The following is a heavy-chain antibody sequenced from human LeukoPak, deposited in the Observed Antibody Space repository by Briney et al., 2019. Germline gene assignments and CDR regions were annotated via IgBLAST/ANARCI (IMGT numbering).Heavy chain of an antibody. D-gene: IGHD3-10*01. CDR1: GFTFSSYA. J-gene: IGHJ6*03. CDR2: IRYDGSNK. CDR3: AKDLKNYGLTDYYMTS. Sequence: GGSLRLSCAASGFTFSSYAMSWVRQAPGKGLEWVAFIRYDGSNKYYADSVKGRFTISRDNSKNTLYLQMNSLRAEDTAVYYCAKDLKNYGLTDYYMTSGAKGPRSPSP. V-gene: IGHV3-30*02.